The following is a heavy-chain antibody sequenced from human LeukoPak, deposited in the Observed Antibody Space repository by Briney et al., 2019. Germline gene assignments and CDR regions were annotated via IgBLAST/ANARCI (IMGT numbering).Heavy chain of an antibody. D-gene: IGHD4-17*01. V-gene: IGHV1-18*01. CDR3: ARDSPRKPTTVSDY. J-gene: IGHJ4*02. CDR1: GYTFTSYG. CDR2: ISAYNGNT. Sequence: ASVKVSCKASGYTFTSYGISWVRQAPGQGLEWMGWISAYNGNTNYAQKLRGRVTMTTDTSTSTAYMELRSLRSDDTAVYYCARDSPRKPTTVSDYWGQGTLVTVSS.